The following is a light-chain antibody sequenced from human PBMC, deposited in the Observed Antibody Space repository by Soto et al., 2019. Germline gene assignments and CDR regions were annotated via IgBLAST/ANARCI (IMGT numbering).Light chain of an antibody. Sequence: EIVLTQSPGTLSLSPVERATLSGMASQSVSSYLAWYQQKPGQAPRLLIYDASNRATGIPARFSGSGSGTDFTLTISSLEPEDFAVYYCQQRNVWPPITFGQGTRLEIK. CDR3: QQRNVWPPIT. V-gene: IGKV3-11*01. CDR2: DAS. J-gene: IGKJ5*01. CDR1: QSVSSY.